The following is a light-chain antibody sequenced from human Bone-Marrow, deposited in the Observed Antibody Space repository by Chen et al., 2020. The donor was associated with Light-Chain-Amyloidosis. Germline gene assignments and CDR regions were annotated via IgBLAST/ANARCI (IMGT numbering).Light chain of an antibody. CDR3: QSADSSGTYEVI. Sequence: SYELTQPPSVSVSPGQTARITCYGDDLPTKYAYWYQQKPGQAPVLVIHRDTERPSGISERFSGSSTGTTATLTISGVQAEDEAYYHCQSADSSGTYEVIFGGGTKLTVL. CDR1: DLPTKY. V-gene: IGLV3-25*03. CDR2: RDT. J-gene: IGLJ2*01.